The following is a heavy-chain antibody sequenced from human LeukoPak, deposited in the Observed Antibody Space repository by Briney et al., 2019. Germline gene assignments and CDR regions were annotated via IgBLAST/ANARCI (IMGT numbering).Heavy chain of an antibody. V-gene: IGHV1-18*01. J-gene: IGHJ4*02. D-gene: IGHD3-3*01. CDR3: ARDPNYDFWSGYYGVSSHFDY. Sequence: ASVKVSCKASGYTFTSYGISWVRQAPGQGLEWMGWISAYNGNTNYAQKLQGRVTMTTDTSTSTAYMELRSLRSDDTAVYYCARDPNYDFWSGYYGVSSHFDYWGQGTLVTVSS. CDR1: GYTFTSYG. CDR2: ISAYNGNT.